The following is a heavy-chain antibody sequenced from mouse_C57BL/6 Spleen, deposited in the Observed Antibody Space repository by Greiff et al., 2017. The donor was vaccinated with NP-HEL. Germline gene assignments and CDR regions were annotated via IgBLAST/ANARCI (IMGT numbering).Heavy chain of an antibody. D-gene: IGHD2-2*01. Sequence: VQLKESGAELVKPGASVKLSCTASGFNITDYYMHWVKQRTEQGLEWIGRIDPAAGETKYAPKFQGKATITADTSSNTAYLQLSSLTSEDTAVYYCASIDYGYPLAMDYWGQGTSVTVSS. CDR1: GFNITDYY. J-gene: IGHJ4*01. CDR2: IDPAAGET. V-gene: IGHV14-2*01. CDR3: ASIDYGYPLAMDY.